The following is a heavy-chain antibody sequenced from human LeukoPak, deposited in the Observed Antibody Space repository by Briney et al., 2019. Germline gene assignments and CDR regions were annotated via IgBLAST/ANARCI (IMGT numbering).Heavy chain of an antibody. CDR2: VYSGGNT. Sequence: GGSLSLSCAPSGFTVSSNYMSWVRQAPGKGLEWVSVVYSGGNTYYADSVKGRFTISRDNSKNTLYLQMNSLRTEDTAVYYCARDKYDFWSGYHEGYFDYWGQGTLVTVSS. D-gene: IGHD3-3*01. CDR3: ARDKYDFWSGYHEGYFDY. V-gene: IGHV3-66*02. J-gene: IGHJ4*02. CDR1: GFTVSSNY.